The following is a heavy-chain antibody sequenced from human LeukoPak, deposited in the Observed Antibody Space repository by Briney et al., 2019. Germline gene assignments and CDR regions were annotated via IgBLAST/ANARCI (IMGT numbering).Heavy chain of an antibody. CDR2: IYYSGSTNT. CDR1: GGSISTYY. J-gene: IGHJ4*02. V-gene: IGHV4-59*01. D-gene: IGHD2-15*01. Sequence: SETLSLTCRVSGGSISTYYWSWIRQPPGKGLEWIGYIYYSGSTNTNYNPSLKSRVNISVDTSKNQFSLKLSSVTAADTAVYYCARGYCSGGSCSLLDYWGQGTLVTVSS. CDR3: ARGYCSGGSCSLLDY.